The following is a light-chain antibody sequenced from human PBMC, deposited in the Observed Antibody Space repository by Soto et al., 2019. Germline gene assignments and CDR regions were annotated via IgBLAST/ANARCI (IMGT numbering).Light chain of an antibody. J-gene: IGLJ1*01. V-gene: IGLV1-44*01. CDR2: GNY. CDR1: SSNIGSNT. CDR3: ATWDDRLNAYV. Sequence: QPVLTQPPSASGTPGQRVTISCSGSSSNIGSNTVNWSQQLPGTAPKLLIYGNYQRPSGVPDRFSGSKSGTSASLAISGLQSEDEADYYCATWDDRLNAYVFGTGTKVTVL.